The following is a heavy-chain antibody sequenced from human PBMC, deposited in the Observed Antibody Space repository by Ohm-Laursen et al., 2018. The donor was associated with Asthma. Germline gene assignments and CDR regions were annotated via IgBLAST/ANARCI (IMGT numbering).Heavy chain of an antibody. V-gene: IGHV4-61*01. J-gene: IGHJ4*02. CDR3: ARSSYYDFWSGYYNPGYFDY. CDR1: GGSVSSGSYY. D-gene: IGHD3-3*01. CDR2: IYYSGST. Sequence: SETLSLTCTVSGGSVSSGSYYWSWIRQPPGKGLEWIGYIYYSGSTNYNPSLKSRVTISVDTSKNQFSLKLSSVTAADTAVYYCARSSYYDFWSGYYNPGYFDYWGQGTLVTVSS.